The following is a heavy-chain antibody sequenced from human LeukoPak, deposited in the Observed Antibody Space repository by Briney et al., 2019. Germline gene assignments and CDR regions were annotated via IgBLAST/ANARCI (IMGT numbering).Heavy chain of an antibody. CDR2: ISYDGSNK. D-gene: IGHD6-19*01. CDR1: GFTFSSYA. J-gene: IGHJ4*02. V-gene: IGHV3-30*04. CDR3: ARDIHRPYSSRPDLPRD. Sequence: GGSLRLSCAASGFTFSSYAMHWVRQAPGKGLEWVAVISYDGSNKYYADSVKGRFTISRDNSKNTLYLQMNSLRAEDTAVYYCARDIHRPYSSRPDLPRDWGQGTLVTVSS.